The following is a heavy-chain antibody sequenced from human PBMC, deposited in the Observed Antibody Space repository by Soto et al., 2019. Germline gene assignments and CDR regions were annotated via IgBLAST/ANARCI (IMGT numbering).Heavy chain of an antibody. D-gene: IGHD3-10*01. Sequence: GGSLRLSCAASGFTFSSYGMHWVRQAPGKGLEWVAVIWYDGSNKYYADSVKGRFTISRDNSKNTLYLQMNSLRAEDTAVYFCASATYGSGSYYWFDPWGQGALVTVSS. CDR1: GFTFSSYG. CDR2: IWYDGSNK. J-gene: IGHJ5*02. CDR3: ASATYGSGSYYWFDP. V-gene: IGHV3-33*01.